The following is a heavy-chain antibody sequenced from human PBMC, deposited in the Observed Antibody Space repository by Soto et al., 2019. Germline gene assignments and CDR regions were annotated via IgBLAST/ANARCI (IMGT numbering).Heavy chain of an antibody. CDR3: ITLKDPAGTKDGGYYNYYRDV. Sequence: GGSLRLSCEGSGFTFSNAWMSWVRQAPGKGLEWVGRIKSKIDDETTEYAAPVKGRFTISRDDSKNTLYLQMNSLKTEDTAMYSCITLKDPAGTKDGGYYNYYRDVWGKGTTVTVPS. J-gene: IGHJ6*03. CDR2: IKSKIDDETT. CDR1: GFTFSNAW. D-gene: IGHD6-13*01. V-gene: IGHV3-15*01.